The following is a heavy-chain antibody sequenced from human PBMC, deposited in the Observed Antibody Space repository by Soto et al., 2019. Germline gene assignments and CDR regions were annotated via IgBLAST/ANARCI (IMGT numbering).Heavy chain of an antibody. CDR1: GFSFDDYA. CDR2: ISGSGDNT. V-gene: IGHV3-23*01. Sequence: EVQLLESGGGLVQPGGSLRLSGAACGFSFDDYAMTWIRQAAGKGLEWVSAISGSGDNTYYADSVKGRFTISRDNSKNTLYLQLNSLRAEDTALYYCAKGYYSGYDLAYFDYWGQGTLVTVSS. CDR3: AKGYYSGYDLAYFDY. J-gene: IGHJ4*02. D-gene: IGHD5-12*01.